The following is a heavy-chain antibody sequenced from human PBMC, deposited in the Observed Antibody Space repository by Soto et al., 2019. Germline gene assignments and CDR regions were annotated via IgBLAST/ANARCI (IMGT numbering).Heavy chain of an antibody. CDR2: ISGSGGST. Sequence: GGSLRLSCAASGFTFSSYAMSWVRQAPWKGLEWVSAISGSGGSTYYADSVKGRFTISRDNSKNTLYLQMNSLRAEDTAVYYCAKSYYDSSGKSDYWGQGTLVTVSS. J-gene: IGHJ4*02. CDR1: GFTFSSYA. CDR3: AKSYYDSSGKSDY. D-gene: IGHD3-22*01. V-gene: IGHV3-23*01.